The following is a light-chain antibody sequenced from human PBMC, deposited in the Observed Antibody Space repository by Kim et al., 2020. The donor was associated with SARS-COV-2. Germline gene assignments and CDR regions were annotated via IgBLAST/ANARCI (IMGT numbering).Light chain of an antibody. CDR1: QDIGNY. V-gene: IGKV1-33*01. Sequence: DIQMTQSPSSLSASVGDRVTITCHASQDIGNYLNWYQQTPGKAPNLLIYDASDLQPGVSSRFSASGSGTVFTLTISSLQPEEIATYFCQQYEKIPYSLGQGTKLEI. J-gene: IGKJ2*03. CDR3: QQYEKIPYS. CDR2: DAS.